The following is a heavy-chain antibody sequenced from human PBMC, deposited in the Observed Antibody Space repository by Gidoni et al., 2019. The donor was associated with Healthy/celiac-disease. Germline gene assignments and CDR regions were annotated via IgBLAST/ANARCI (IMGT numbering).Heavy chain of an antibody. CDR2: ISGSGGST. CDR1: GFTFSSYA. D-gene: IGHD6-6*01. V-gene: IGHV3-23*01. CDR3: AKDRYRGRSSSSKD. Sequence: EVQLLESGGGLVQPGGSLRLSCAAPGFTFSSYAMSWVRQAPGKGLQWVSAISGSGGSTYYADSVKGRFTISKDNSKNTLYLQMNSLRAEDTAVYYCAKDRYRGRSSSSKDWGQGTLVTVSS. J-gene: IGHJ4*02.